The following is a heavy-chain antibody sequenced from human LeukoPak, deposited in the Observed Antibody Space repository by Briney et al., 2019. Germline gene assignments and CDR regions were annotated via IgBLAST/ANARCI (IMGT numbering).Heavy chain of an antibody. D-gene: IGHD3-10*01. CDR2: IPYDGSNK. CDR1: GFTFSSYG. Sequence: GGSLRLSCAASGFTFSSYGMHWVRQAPGKGLEWVAVIPYDGSNKYYADSVKGRFTISRDNSKNTLYLQMNSLRAEDTAVYYCAKSALAQVRGVITYYFDYWGQGTLVTVSS. V-gene: IGHV3-30*18. CDR3: AKSALAQVRGVITYYFDY. J-gene: IGHJ4*02.